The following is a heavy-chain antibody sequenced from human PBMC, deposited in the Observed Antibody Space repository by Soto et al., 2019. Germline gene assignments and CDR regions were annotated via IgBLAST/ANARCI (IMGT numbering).Heavy chain of an antibody. V-gene: IGHV3-30-3*01. J-gene: IGHJ4*02. CDR3: ARDGEGGRHCDLGY. CDR2: ISRDGSNE. CDR1: GFTFSSYL. Sequence: QVQLVESGGGVVQPGRSLRLSCATSGFTFSSYLIHWVRQTPDKGLEWVAFISRDGSNEYYADSVKGRFTISRDNSKNPLYLEMNSLRAEDTAVYYCARDGEGGRHCDLGYWGQGTLVTVS. D-gene: IGHD1-26*01.